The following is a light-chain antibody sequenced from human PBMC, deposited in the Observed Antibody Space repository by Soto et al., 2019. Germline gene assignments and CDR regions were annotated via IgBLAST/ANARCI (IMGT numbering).Light chain of an antibody. Sequence: QSVLTQPASVPGSPGQSITISCTGTSSDVGGYNYVSWYQQYPGKAPKLMIFDVSNRPSGVSDRFSGSKSGDTASLTISGLQAEDEADYYCSSYTGSGTDVFGTGTQLTVL. CDR2: DVS. CDR3: SSYTGSGTDV. V-gene: IGLV2-14*01. CDR1: SSDVGGYNY. J-gene: IGLJ1*01.